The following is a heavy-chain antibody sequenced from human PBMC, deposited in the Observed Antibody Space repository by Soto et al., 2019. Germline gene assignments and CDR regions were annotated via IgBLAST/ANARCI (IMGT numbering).Heavy chain of an antibody. J-gene: IGHJ4*02. CDR1: GFTFTSYA. CDR2: ISATGGSY. CDR3: AKDRGYSYGYGFDY. Sequence: EVQLLESGGGLVQPGGSLRLSCAASGFTFTSYATAWVRQVPGKGLEWVSTISATGGSYYYAGSVKGQFTITRDNSKSTVYLQMNSLRDEDTALYYCAKDRGYSYGYGFDYWGKGTLVTVSS. V-gene: IGHV3-23*01. D-gene: IGHD5-18*01.